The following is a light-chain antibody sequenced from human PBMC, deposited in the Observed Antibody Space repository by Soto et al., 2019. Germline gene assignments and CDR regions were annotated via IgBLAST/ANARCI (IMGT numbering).Light chain of an antibody. CDR1: SSDVGSYNR. J-gene: IGLJ3*02. CDR2: EVS. Sequence: QSVLTQPASVSGSPGQPITISCTGGSSDVGSYNRVSWYRQHPGKAPQLMIYEVSNRPSGVSNRFSGSKSGNTASLTISGLQAEDEADYFCSSLTRSDTWVIGGGTKLTVL. CDR3: SSLTRSDTWV. V-gene: IGLV2-14*02.